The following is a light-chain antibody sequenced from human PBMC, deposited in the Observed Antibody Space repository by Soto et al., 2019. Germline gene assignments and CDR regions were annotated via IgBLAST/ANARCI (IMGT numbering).Light chain of an antibody. CDR3: QQYGGAPWT. V-gene: IGKV3-20*01. Sequence: EIVLTQSPGTLSLSPGERASLSCRASQSVSSNYLAWFQQRPGQPPRLLISGASSRATGIPDRFSGSGSGTDFPLPISRLEPEDFAVYHCQQYGGAPWTFGQGTKVDI. CDR2: GAS. J-gene: IGKJ1*01. CDR1: QSVSSNY.